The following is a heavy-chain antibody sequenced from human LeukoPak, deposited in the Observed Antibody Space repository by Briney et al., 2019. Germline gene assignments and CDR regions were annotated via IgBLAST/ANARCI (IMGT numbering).Heavy chain of an antibody. CDR1: GGSFSGYY. CDR3: ARGVAVAGNADYFDY. J-gene: IGHJ4*02. Sequence: PSGTLSLTCAVYGGSFSGYYWSWIRQPPGKGLEWIGEINHSGSTNYNPSLKSRVTISVDTSKSQFSLKLSSVTAADTAVYYCARGVAVAGNADYFDYWGQGTLVTVSS. CDR2: INHSGST. V-gene: IGHV4-34*01. D-gene: IGHD6-19*01.